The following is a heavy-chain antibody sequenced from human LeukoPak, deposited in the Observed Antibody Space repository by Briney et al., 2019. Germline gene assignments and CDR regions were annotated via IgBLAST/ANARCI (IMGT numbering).Heavy chain of an antibody. CDR1: GFTFSSYA. CDR2: ISYDGSNK. Sequence: RAGGSLRLSCAASGFTFSSYAMHWVRQAPGKGLEWVAVISYDGSNKYYADSVKGRFTISRDNSKNTLYLQMNSLRAEDTAVYYCARDGAVAARYFDYWGQGTLVTVSS. CDR3: ARDGAVAARYFDY. D-gene: IGHD6-19*01. J-gene: IGHJ4*02. V-gene: IGHV3-30-3*01.